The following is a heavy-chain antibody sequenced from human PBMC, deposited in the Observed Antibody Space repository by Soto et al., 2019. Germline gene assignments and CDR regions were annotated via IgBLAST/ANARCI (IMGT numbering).Heavy chain of an antibody. CDR2: INPNSGGT. J-gene: IGHJ3*02. CDR3: ARDRGDYYDSSGYYLDAFDI. Sequence: ASVKVSCKASGYTFTGYYMHWVRQAPGQGLEWMGWINPNSGGTNYAQKFQGWVTMTRDTSISTAYMELSRLRSDDTAVYYCARDRGDYYDSSGYYLDAFDIWGQGTMVT. V-gene: IGHV1-2*04. CDR1: GYTFTGYY. D-gene: IGHD3-22*01.